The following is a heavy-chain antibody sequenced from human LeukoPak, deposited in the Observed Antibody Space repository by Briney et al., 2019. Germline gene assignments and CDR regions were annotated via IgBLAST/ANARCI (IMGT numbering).Heavy chain of an antibody. CDR3: ARDSSGSYYRWFDP. Sequence: ASVKVSCKASGGTFSSYAISWVRQAPGQGLEWMGRIIPILGIANYAQKFQGRVTITTDESTSTAYMELSSLRSEDTAVYYCARDSSGSYYRWFDPWGQGTLVTVSS. J-gene: IGHJ5*02. V-gene: IGHV1-69*04. CDR1: GGTFSSYA. CDR2: IIPILGIA. D-gene: IGHD1-26*01.